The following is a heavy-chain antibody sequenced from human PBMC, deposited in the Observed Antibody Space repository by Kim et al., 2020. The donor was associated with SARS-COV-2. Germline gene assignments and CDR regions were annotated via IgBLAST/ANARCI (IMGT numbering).Heavy chain of an antibody. V-gene: IGHV3-74*01. CDR3: TIPLEMTYS. CDR2: INGDGSGT. CDR1: GFTFSSYW. Sequence: GGSLRLSCVGSGFTFSSYWIHWVRQAPGKGPEWVSLINGDGSGTGYADFVKGRFTISRDNAKNTLYLQINSLRADDTAKYYCTIPLEMTYSWGQGTLVTVPS. D-gene: IGHD1-1*01. J-gene: IGHJ4*02.